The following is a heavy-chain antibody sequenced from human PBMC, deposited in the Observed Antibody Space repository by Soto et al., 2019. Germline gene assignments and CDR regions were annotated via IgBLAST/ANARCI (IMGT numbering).Heavy chain of an antibody. CDR3: ARELTDTVTTHGDQFDY. CDR1: GGSFSGYY. J-gene: IGHJ4*02. D-gene: IGHD4-17*01. CDR2: INHSGST. V-gene: IGHV4-34*01. Sequence: SETLSLTCAVYGGSFSGYYWSWIRQPPGKGLEWIGEINHSGSTNYNPSLKSRVTISVDTSKNQFSLKLSSVTAADTAVYYCARELTDTVTTHGDQFDYWGQGTLVTVSS.